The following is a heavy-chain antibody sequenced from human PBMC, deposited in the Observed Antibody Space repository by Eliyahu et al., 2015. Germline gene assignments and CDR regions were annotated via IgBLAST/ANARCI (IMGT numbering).Heavy chain of an antibody. CDR1: GFTFXSHG. D-gene: IGHD5-18*01. J-gene: IGHJ3*02. V-gene: IGHV3-33*01. CDR2: IWXYGSNK. CDR3: AGVTSGYSYGGAFDM. Sequence: QVQLVESGGGVVQPGRSLRLXCAASGFTFXSHGMHWVRQAPGKGVEWVAVIWXYGSNKYYGDSVKGRFTISRDNSKNTLYLQMXSLRVGDTAVYYCAGVTSGYSYGGAFDMWGQGTMVTVSS.